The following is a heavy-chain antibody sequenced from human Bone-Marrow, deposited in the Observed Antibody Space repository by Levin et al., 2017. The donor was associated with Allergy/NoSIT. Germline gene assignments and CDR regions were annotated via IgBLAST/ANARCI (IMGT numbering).Heavy chain of an antibody. CDR1: GGSISSSNW. D-gene: IGHD3-10*01. CDR2: IYHSGST. J-gene: IGHJ4*02. Sequence: ASETLSLTCAVSGGSISSSNWWSWVRQPPGKGLEWIGEIYHSGSTNYNPSLKSRVTISVDKSKNQFSLKLSSVTAADTAVYYCARERGAGGLLDYWGQGTLVTVSS. V-gene: IGHV4-4*02. CDR3: ARERGAGGLLDY.